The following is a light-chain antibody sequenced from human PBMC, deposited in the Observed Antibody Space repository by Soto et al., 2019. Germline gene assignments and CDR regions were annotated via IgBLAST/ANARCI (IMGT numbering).Light chain of an antibody. V-gene: IGKV3-15*01. CDR3: QLYNNWPRT. J-gene: IGKJ1*01. CDR1: QSVSSN. CDR2: GAS. Sequence: EIVMTQSPATLSVSPGERATLSCRASQSVSSNLAWYQKKPGQAPRLLIYGASTRATGIPARFSGSGSGTEFTLTISSLQSEDFAVYYCQLYNNWPRTFGQGTKVEIK.